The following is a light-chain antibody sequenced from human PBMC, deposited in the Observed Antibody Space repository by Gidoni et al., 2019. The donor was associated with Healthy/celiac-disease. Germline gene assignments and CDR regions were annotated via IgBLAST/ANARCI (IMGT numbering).Light chain of an antibody. CDR3: QQYRSCWT. J-gene: IGKJ1*01. V-gene: IGKV3-20*01. CDR1: QSVSSY. CDR2: AAS. Sequence: EIVFTQSPGTLSLSPGERATLSCRASQSVSSYLAWYQQKPGQAPRLLIYAASNRATGIPDRFSGSGSGTDFTLTISRLEPEDFAVYYCQQYRSCWTFGQGTKVEIK.